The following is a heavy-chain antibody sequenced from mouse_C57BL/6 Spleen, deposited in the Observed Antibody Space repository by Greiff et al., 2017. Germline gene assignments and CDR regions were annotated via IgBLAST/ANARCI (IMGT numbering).Heavy chain of an antibody. CDR3: ARAAAQAYYFDY. CDR2: ISDGGSYT. J-gene: IGHJ2*01. CDR1: GFTFSSYA. Sequence: EVQGVESGGGLVKPGGSLKLSCAASGFTFSSYAMSWVRQTPEKRLEWVATISDGGSYTYYPDNVKGRFTISRDNAKNNLYLQMSHLKSEDTAMYYCARAAAQAYYFDYWGQGTTLTVSS. V-gene: IGHV5-4*01. D-gene: IGHD3-2*02.